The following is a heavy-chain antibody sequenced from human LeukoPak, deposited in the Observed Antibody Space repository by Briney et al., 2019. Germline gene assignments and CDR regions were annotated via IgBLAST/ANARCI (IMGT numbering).Heavy chain of an antibody. CDR2: ISSSSSYI. V-gene: IGHV3-21*01. J-gene: IGHJ4*02. CDR1: GFTFSSYS. Sequence: TTGGSLRLSCAASGFTFSSYSMNWVRQAPGKGLEWVSSISSSSSYIYYADSVKGRFTISRDNAKNSLYLQMNSLRAEDTAVYYCARVTEAPYYFDYWGQGTLVTVSS. CDR3: ARVTEAPYYFDY.